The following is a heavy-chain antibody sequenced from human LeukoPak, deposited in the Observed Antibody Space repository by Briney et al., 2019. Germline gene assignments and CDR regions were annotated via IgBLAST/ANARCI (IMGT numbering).Heavy chain of an antibody. V-gene: IGHV1-8*02. CDR3: ARGGEYCSSTSCVRGVNWFDP. D-gene: IGHD2-2*01. CDR2: MNPNSGNT. CDR1: GYTFTSYG. J-gene: IGHJ5*02. Sequence: GASVKVSCKASGYTFTSYGISWVRQAPGQGVEWMGWMNPNSGNTGYAQKFQGRVAMTRNTSITPASMELSSLRSEDTAVYYCARGGEYCSSTSCVRGVNWFDPWGQGTLVTVSS.